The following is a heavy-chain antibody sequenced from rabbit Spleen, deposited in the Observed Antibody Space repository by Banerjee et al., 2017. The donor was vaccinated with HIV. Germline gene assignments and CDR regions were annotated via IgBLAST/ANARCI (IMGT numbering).Heavy chain of an antibody. Sequence: QEQLVESGGGLVQPEGSLTLTCTASGVSFSSNYYMCWVRQAPGKGLEWIACIDTGSSGFSYFASWAKGRFTISKTSSTTVTLQMTSLTAADTATYFCARDLVAVIGWNFSLWGPGTLVTVS. CDR1: GVSFSSNYY. CDR3: ARDLVAVIGWNFSL. D-gene: IGHD1-1*01. CDR2: IDTGSSGFS. J-gene: IGHJ4*01. V-gene: IGHV1S45*01.